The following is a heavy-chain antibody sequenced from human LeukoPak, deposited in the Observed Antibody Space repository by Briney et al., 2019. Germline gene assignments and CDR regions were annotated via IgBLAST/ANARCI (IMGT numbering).Heavy chain of an antibody. J-gene: IGHJ6*02. Sequence: PGGSLRLSCAASGFTVSSNYMSWVRQAPGKGLEWVSVISGSGGSTYYADPVKGRFTISRDNFKNTLYLQMNSLRVEDTAVYYCVHCGGDCYPCCGMDAWGQGTTVTVSS. D-gene: IGHD2-21*02. CDR1: GFTVSSNY. CDR2: ISGSGGST. V-gene: IGHV3-23*01. CDR3: VHCGGDCYPCCGMDA.